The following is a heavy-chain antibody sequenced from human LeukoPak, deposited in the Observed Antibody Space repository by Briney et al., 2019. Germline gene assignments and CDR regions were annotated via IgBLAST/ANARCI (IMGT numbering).Heavy chain of an antibody. CDR2: ISSSGSTI. J-gene: IGHJ2*01. D-gene: IGHD5-18*01. CDR3: AKVQLSLYWYFDL. V-gene: IGHV3-48*03. Sequence: PGGSLRLSCAASGFTFSSYEMNWLRQAPGKGREWVSYISSSGSTIYYADSVKGRFTISRDNSKNTLYLQMNSLRAADTAVYYCAKVQLSLYWYFDLWGRGTLVTVSS. CDR1: GFTFSSYE.